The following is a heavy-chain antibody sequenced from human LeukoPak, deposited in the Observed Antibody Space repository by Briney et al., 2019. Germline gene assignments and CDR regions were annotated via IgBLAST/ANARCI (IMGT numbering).Heavy chain of an antibody. V-gene: IGHV3-11*04. CDR3: AELGITMIGGV. Sequence: GGSLRLSCVVSGLSFSDSYMTWIRQTPGMGLESLAYISGSGHDIYYADSVKGRFTISRDNAKNSLYLQMNSLRAEDTAVYYCAELGITMIGGVWGKGTTVIISS. J-gene: IGHJ6*04. CDR1: GLSFSDSY. D-gene: IGHD3-10*02. CDR2: ISGSGHDI.